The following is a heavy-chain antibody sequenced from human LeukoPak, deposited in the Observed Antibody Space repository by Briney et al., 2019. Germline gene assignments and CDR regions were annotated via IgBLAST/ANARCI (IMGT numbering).Heavy chain of an antibody. V-gene: IGHV3-48*03. Sequence: QTGGSLRLSCAASGFTFSSYEMNWVRQAPGKGLEWVSYISSSGSTIYYADSVKGRFTISRDNAKNSLYLQMNSLRAEDTAVYYCGRDLRGRPAYYYDSSGYAEVSYYYYGMDVWGQGTTVTVSS. CDR3: GRDLRGRPAYYYDSSGYAEVSYYYYGMDV. J-gene: IGHJ6*02. CDR1: GFTFSSYE. D-gene: IGHD3-22*01. CDR2: ISSSGSTI.